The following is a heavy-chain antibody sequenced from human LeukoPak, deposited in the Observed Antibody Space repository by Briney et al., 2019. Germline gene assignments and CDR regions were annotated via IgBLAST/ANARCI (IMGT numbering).Heavy chain of an antibody. CDR1: GYTFTGYY. V-gene: IGHV1-2*02. CDR3: TREKIGSGYDQDLDY. D-gene: IGHD5-12*01. J-gene: IGHJ4*02. CDR2: INPNSGGT. Sequence: ASVKLSCKASGYTFTGYYMHWVRQAPAQGLERMGWINPNSGGTNYAQKFQGRVTMTRDTSISTAYMELSSLRSDDTALYYCTREKIGSGYDQDLDYWGQGTMVTVSS.